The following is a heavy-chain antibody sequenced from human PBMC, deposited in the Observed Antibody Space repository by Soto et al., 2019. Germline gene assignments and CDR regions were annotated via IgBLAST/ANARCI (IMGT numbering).Heavy chain of an antibody. CDR2: IYSGGST. D-gene: IGHD2-21*02. V-gene: IGHV3-53*01. Sequence: GGSLRLSCAASGFTVSSNYMSWVRQAPGKGLEWVSVIYSGGSTYYADSVKGRFTISRDNSKNTLYLQMNSLRAEDTAVYYCAGTGGTAGEYDYYYYGMDVWGQGTTVTVSS. CDR3: AGTGGTAGEYDYYYYGMDV. J-gene: IGHJ6*02. CDR1: GFTVSSNY.